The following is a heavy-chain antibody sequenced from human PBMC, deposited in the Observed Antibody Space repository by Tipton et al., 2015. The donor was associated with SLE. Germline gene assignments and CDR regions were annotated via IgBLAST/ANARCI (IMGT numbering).Heavy chain of an antibody. J-gene: IGHJ3*02. D-gene: IGHD1-26*01. V-gene: IGHV4-61*09. CDR3: ARAGPGGSAFDI. Sequence: TLSLTCTVSGGSISSGSYYWSWIRQPAGKGLEWIGYIYISGSTNYNPSLKSRVTISVDTSKNQFSLKLSSVTAADTAVYYCARAGPGGSAFDIWGQGTMVTVSS. CDR2: IYISGST. CDR1: GGSISSGSYY.